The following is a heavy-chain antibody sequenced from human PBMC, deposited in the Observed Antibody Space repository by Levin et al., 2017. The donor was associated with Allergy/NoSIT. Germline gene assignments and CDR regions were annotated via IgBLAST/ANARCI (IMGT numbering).Heavy chain of an antibody. CDR2: IYYSGST. J-gene: IGHJ4*02. V-gene: IGHV4-59*12. CDR3: ARGARSGYDRGGY. Sequence: SETLSLTCTVSGGSLSFFYWSWIRQPPGKGLEWIGYIYYSGSTNYNPSLKSRVTISVDTSKNQFSLKLSSVTAADTAVYYCARGARSGYDRGGYWGQGTLVTVSS. D-gene: IGHD5-12*01. CDR1: GGSLSFFY.